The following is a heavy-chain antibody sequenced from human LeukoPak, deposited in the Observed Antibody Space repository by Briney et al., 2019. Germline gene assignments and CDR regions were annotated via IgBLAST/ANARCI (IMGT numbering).Heavy chain of an antibody. J-gene: IGHJ5*02. Sequence: SETLSLTCTVSGGSISSSSYYWGWIRQPPGKGLEWIGSIYYSGSTYYNPSLKSRVTISVDTSKNQFSLKLSSVTAADTAVYYCARQQVPRIGNWFDPWGQGTLVTVSS. D-gene: IGHD1-1*01. CDR3: ARQQVPRIGNWFDP. CDR1: GGSISSSSYY. CDR2: IYYSGST. V-gene: IGHV4-39*01.